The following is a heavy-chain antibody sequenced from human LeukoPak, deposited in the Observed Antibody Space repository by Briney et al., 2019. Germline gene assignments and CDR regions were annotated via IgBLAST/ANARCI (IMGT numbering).Heavy chain of an antibody. J-gene: IGHJ4*02. CDR1: GYTFTSYY. Sequence: ASVKVSCKASGYTFTSYYMHWVRQAPGQGLEWMGWINTYNDNTNYAQNFQGRITMTTDTSTSTVYMELRSLISDDSAVYYCARGGSGWFEDFWGQGTLVTVSS. V-gene: IGHV1-18*04. D-gene: IGHD6-19*01. CDR3: ARGGSGWFEDF. CDR2: INTYNDNT.